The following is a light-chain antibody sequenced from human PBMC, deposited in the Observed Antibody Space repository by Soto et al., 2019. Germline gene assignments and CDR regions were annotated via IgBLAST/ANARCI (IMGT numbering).Light chain of an antibody. V-gene: IGKV1-6*02. J-gene: IGKJ1*01. CDR3: LQDYNYPRT. CDR1: QDIRSD. Sequence: AIQMTRSPSSLSAFVGDAVTITCRASQDIRSDLAWYQQKPGKAPKLLMYGASALQSGVPSRFSGSGSGTDFTLTISSLQPEDFATYYCLQDYNYPRTFGQGTKVEIK. CDR2: GAS.